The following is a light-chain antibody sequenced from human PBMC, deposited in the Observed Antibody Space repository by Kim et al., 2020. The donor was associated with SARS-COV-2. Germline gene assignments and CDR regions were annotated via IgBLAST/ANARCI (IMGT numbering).Light chain of an antibody. CDR3: HQYGSSPYT. Sequence: LSPGERATLSCRTSQSVSSSYLAWYQQKPGQAPRLLSYVSSSRATGIPDRFSGSGSGTDFTLTISRLEPEDFAVYFCHQYGSSPYTFGQGTKLEI. CDR2: VSS. CDR1: QSVSSSY. J-gene: IGKJ2*01. V-gene: IGKV3-20*01.